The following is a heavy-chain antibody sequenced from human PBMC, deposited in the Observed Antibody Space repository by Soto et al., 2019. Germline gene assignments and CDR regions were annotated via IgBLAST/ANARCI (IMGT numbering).Heavy chain of an antibody. CDR3: AGGPYGAGNRRGGGNWFDP. CDR1: GYTFTSYA. D-gene: IGHD3-10*01. CDR2: INAGNGKT. Sequence: QVQLVQSGAEEKKPGASVKVSCKASGYTFTSYAMHWVRQAPGQRLEWMGWINAGNGKTKYSQKVQGQDTTTRDTSANTAYKELQNQRPEDTAVYYCAGGPYGAGNRRGGGNWFDPWGQGTLVTVSS. V-gene: IGHV1-3*05. J-gene: IGHJ5*02.